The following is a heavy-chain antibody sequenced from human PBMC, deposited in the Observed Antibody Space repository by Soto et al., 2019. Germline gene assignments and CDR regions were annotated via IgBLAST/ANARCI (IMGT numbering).Heavy chain of an antibody. V-gene: IGHV1-18*01. Sequence: ASVKVSCKASGYNFTSYGISWVRQAPGQGLEWMGWISPHNDRTKYARRFQDRVTMTTETPTSTVYMELGSLRSDDTAVYYCARDLYYSSGRYFDHDAFDIWGQGTVVTVSS. CDR3: ARDLYYSSGRYFDHDAFDI. CDR1: GYNFTSYG. J-gene: IGHJ3*02. D-gene: IGHD6-19*01. CDR2: ISPHNDRT.